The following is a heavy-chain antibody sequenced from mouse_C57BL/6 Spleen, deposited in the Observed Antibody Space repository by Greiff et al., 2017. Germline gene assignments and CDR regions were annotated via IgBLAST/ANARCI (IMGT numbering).Heavy chain of an antibody. CDR1: GFTFSSYG. J-gene: IGHJ2*01. CDR2: ISSGGSYT. D-gene: IGHD4-1*01. CDR3: GRHPGTPYYFDY. V-gene: IGHV5-6*01. Sequence: EVQLVESGGDLVKPGASLKLSCAASGFTFSSYGMSWVRQTPDKRLEWVATISSGGSYTYYPDSVKGRFTISRDNAKNTLYLQMSSLKSEDTAMYYCGRHPGTPYYFDYWGQGTTLTVAS.